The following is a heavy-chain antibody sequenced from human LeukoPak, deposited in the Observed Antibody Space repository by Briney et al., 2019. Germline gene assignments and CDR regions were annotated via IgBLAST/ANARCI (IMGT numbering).Heavy chain of an antibody. J-gene: IGHJ3*02. CDR1: GFTFDDYG. CDR3: AKSYGGNSVGAFDI. CDR2: INWNGGST. D-gene: IGHD4-23*01. Sequence: PGGSLRLSCAASGFTFDDYGRSWVRQAPGKGLERVSGINWNGGSTGYADSVKGRFTISRDNAKNSLYLQMNSLRAEDTALYYCAKSYGGNSVGAFDIWGQGTMVTVSS. V-gene: IGHV3-20*04.